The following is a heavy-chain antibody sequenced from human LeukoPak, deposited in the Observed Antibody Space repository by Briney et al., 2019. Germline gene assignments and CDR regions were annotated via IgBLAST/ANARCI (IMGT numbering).Heavy chain of an antibody. CDR3: ATDTSNRNDGFDI. CDR2: FDLEDGKT. V-gene: IGHV1-24*01. J-gene: IGHJ3*02. CDR1: GYTLTELS. Sequence: ASVKVSCKVSGYTLTELSMHWVRQAPGEGLEWMGGFDLEDGKTIYAQKFQGRVTMTEDTSTDTAYMELNSLRSEDTAVYYCATDTSNRNDGFDIWGQGTLVTVSS. D-gene: IGHD1-14*01.